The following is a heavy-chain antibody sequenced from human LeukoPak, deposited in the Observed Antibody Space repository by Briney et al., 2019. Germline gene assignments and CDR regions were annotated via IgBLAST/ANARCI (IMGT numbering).Heavy chain of an antibody. CDR2: ISGSGGST. V-gene: IGHV3-23*01. Sequence: PGGSLRLSCAASGFTFSSYAMSWVRQAPGKGLEWVSAISGSGGSTYYADSVKGRFTISRDNSKNTLYLQMISLTAEDTAVYYGAKEGYYDILTSAPGYWGQGTLVTVSS. D-gene: IGHD3-9*01. J-gene: IGHJ4*02. CDR3: AKEGYYDILTSAPGY. CDR1: GFTFSSYA.